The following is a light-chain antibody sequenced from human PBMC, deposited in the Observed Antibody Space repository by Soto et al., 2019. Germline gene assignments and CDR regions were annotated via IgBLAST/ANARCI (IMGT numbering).Light chain of an antibody. J-gene: IGKJ1*01. CDR3: QQYYNWPRT. CDR2: GAS. V-gene: IGKV3-15*01. CDR1: QSVSSN. Sequence: EIVLTQSPGTLSLSPGERATLSCRASQSVSSNYLAWYQQKPGQSPRLLISGASTRATGIPASFSGSGSGTEFTLTISSLQSEDFAIYFCQQYYNWPRTFGQGTKVDI.